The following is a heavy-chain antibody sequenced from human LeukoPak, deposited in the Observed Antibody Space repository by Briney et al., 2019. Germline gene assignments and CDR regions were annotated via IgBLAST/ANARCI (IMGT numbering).Heavy chain of an antibody. CDR3: ARSPRILAGYFDY. J-gene: IGHJ4*02. CDR1: GGSISSGSYY. CDR2: IYNSGGT. D-gene: IGHD3-3*02. V-gene: IGHV4-61*02. Sequence: SETLSLTCTVSGGSISSGSYYWSWIRQPAGKGLEWIGRIYNSGGTNYNPSLKSRVTISVDTSKNQFSLKLSSVTAADTAVYYCARSPRILAGYFDYWGQGTLVTVSS.